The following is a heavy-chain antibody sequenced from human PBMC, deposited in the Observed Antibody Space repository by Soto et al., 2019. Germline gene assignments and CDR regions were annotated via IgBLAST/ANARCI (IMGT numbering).Heavy chain of an antibody. V-gene: IGHV3-23*01. J-gene: IGHJ4*02. CDR2: ISGSGGST. CDR1: GFTFSSYA. D-gene: IGHD3-16*01. Sequence: GSLRLSCAASGFTFSSYAMSWVRQAPGKGLEWVSAISGSGGSTYYADSVKGWFTISRDNSKNTLYLQMNSLRAEDTAVYYCAKDLWPGLPYTQYDYWGQGTLVTVSS. CDR3: AKDLWPGLPYTQYDY.